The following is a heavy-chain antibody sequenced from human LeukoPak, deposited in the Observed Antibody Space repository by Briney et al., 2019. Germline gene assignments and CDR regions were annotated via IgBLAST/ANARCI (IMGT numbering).Heavy chain of an antibody. J-gene: IGHJ6*02. CDR1: GGTFSSYA. V-gene: IGHV1-69*13. CDR3: ARETLGGRGYYYYGMDV. CDR2: IIPIFGTA. Sequence: SVKVSCTASGGTFSSYAINWVRQAPGQGLEWMGGIIPIFGTANYAQRFQGRVTITADESTSTAYMELSSLRSEDTAVYYCARETLGGRGYYYYGMDVWGQGTTVTVSS. D-gene: IGHD4-23*01.